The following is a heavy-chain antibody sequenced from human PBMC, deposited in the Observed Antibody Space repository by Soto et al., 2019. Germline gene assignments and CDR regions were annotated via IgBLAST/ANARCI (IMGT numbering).Heavy chain of an antibody. CDR1: GFTFSSYA. Sequence: GGSLRLSCAASGFTFSSYAMHWVRQAPGKGLEWVAVISYDGSNKYYADSVKGRFTISRDNSKNTLYLQMNSLRAEDTAVYYCARSTRRIAAAELAYWGQGTLVTVSS. CDR2: ISYDGSNK. J-gene: IGHJ4*02. D-gene: IGHD6-13*01. CDR3: ARSTRRIAAAELAY. V-gene: IGHV3-30-3*01.